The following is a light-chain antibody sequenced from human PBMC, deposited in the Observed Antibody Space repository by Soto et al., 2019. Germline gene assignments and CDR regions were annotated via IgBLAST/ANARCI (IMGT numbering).Light chain of an antibody. Sequence: EIVLTQSPGTLSLSPGERATLSCRASQSVNSNYLAWYQQKPGQGARLLMYGASSRATGIPDRFTGSGSGTDFTLTISSLEPEDFAVYYCQPYDNSPLTFGEGTKVEIK. J-gene: IGKJ1*01. CDR2: GAS. CDR3: QPYDNSPLT. CDR1: QSVNSNY. V-gene: IGKV3-20*01.